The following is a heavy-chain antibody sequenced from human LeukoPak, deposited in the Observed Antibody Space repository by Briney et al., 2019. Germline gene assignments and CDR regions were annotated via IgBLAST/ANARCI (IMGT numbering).Heavy chain of an antibody. CDR1: GFTVSSNY. CDR3: ARDGGAFGYSYGYIDY. CDR2: IYSGGST. Sequence: GGSLRLSCAASGFTVSSNYVNWVRQAPGKGLEWVSVIYSGGSTYYADSVKGRFTISRDNSKNTLYLQMNSLRAEDTAVYYCARDGGAFGYSYGYIDYWGQGTLVTVFS. J-gene: IGHJ4*02. V-gene: IGHV3-66*01. D-gene: IGHD5-18*01.